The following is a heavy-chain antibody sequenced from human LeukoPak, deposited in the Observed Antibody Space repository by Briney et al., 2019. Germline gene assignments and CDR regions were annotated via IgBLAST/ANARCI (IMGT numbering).Heavy chain of an antibody. Sequence: PSETLSLTCTVSGGSISSYYWSWIRQPPGKGLEWIGYIYYSGSTNYNPSLKSRVTISVDTSKNQFSLKLSSVTAADTAVYYCARQTTFWYFDLWGRGTLVTVSS. CDR3: ARQTTFWYFDL. CDR2: IYYSGST. D-gene: IGHD1-1*01. J-gene: IGHJ2*01. CDR1: GGSISSYY. V-gene: IGHV4-59*08.